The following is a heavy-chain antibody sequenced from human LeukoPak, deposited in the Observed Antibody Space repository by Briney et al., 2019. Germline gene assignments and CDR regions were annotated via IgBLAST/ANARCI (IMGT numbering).Heavy chain of an antibody. CDR3: ARDPTQCKNNTSPTAGYFDY. Sequence: TGGSLRLSCAASGFIFRNCAIHWVRQAPGKGLEWVAITSHDGSFKSYGDSVKGRFTITLSTDNSENTVYLQMNSLRIEDTAIYYCARDPTQCKNNTSPTAGYFDYWGQGSLVTVSS. CDR2: TSHDGSFK. J-gene: IGHJ4*02. V-gene: IGHV3-30*04. D-gene: IGHD6-19*01. CDR1: GFIFRNCA.